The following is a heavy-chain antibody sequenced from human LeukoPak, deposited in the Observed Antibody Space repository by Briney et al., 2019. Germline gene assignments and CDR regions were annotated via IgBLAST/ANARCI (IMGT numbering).Heavy chain of an antibody. J-gene: IGHJ4*02. Sequence: GGSLRLSCAASGFTFSSYWMRWVRQAPGKGLEWVANIKQDGSEKYYVDSVKGRFTISRDNAKNSLYLQMNSLRAEDTAVYYCARVVGYCSSTSCYTVDYWGQGTLVTVSS. CDR3: ARVVGYCSSTSCYTVDY. CDR2: IKQDGSEK. CDR1: GFTFSSYW. D-gene: IGHD2-2*02. V-gene: IGHV3-7*01.